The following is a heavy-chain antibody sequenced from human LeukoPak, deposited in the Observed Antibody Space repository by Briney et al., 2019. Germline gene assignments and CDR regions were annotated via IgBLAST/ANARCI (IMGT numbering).Heavy chain of an antibody. D-gene: IGHD6-25*01. CDR1: GFTFSSYA. CDR3: AKGAARGYYYYAMDV. J-gene: IGHJ6*02. V-gene: IGHV3-23*01. CDR2: ISGSGGST. Sequence: GGSLRLSCAASGFTFSSYAMSWVRQAPGRGLEWVSAISGSGGSTYYADSVKGRFTISRDTSKNTLYLQMNSLRAEDTAVYSCAKGAARGYYYYAMDVWGQGTTVTVSS.